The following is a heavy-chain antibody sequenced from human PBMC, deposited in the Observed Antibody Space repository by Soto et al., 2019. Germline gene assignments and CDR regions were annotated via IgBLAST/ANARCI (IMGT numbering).Heavy chain of an antibody. D-gene: IGHD5-18*01. CDR3: ARPRGYSYGRFDY. J-gene: IGHJ4*02. CDR2: IYHSANT. CDR1: GGSISSSSSY. V-gene: IGHV4-39*01. Sequence: QLQLQESGPGLVKPSETLSLTCTVSGGSISSSSSYWGWIRQPPGKGLEWIGSIYHSANTYYNPSLRSRVTISVDTPKNQFSLNLNSVTAADTAVYYCARPRGYSYGRFDYWGQGTLVTVSS.